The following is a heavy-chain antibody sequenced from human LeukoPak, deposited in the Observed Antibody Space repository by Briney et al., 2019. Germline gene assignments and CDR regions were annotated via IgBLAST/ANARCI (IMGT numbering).Heavy chain of an antibody. CDR3: ARDPDSGPDL. D-gene: IGHD2-15*01. Sequence: ASVKVSCKASGYNFAHYHTHWVRQAPGQGLDWMGSLNPNTGDTLLAPKFQGRVTMTRDTSITVGYVELSNLTFDDTGVYYCARDPDSGPDLWGQGTQVTVAS. J-gene: IGHJ4*02. CDR2: LNPNTGDT. V-gene: IGHV1-2*02. CDR1: GYNFAHYH.